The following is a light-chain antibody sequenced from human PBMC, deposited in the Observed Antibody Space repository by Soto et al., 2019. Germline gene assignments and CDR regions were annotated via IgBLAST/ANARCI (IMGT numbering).Light chain of an antibody. Sequence: EIVLTQSPATLSLSPGERATLSCRASESVPLNYLAWYQHKPGQSPMLLIYGASTRVTGVPARFSGTGSGTEFILTISSLQSEDFVVYYCQQYNNWPLTFGGGTKVDIK. V-gene: IGKV3D-15*01. CDR1: ESVPLNY. CDR2: GAS. CDR3: QQYNNWPLT. J-gene: IGKJ4*01.